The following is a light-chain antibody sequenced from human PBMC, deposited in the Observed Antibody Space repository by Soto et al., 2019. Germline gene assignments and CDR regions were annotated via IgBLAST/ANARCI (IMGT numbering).Light chain of an antibody. CDR2: DAS. J-gene: IGKJ1*01. V-gene: IGKV1-5*01. CDR3: QQYDTYPWT. CDR1: QSISRW. Sequence: DIQVTQSPFTLSEPAGGTRTVTCPALQSISRWLDWYEQKAGKAPKFLIYDASSLESGVPSGFRGSGSGTEFTLTISSLQPDDFETYYCQQYDTYPWTFGQGTKVDIK.